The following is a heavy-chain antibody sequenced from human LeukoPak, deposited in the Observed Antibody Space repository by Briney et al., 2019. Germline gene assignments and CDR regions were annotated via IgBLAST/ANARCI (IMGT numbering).Heavy chain of an antibody. D-gene: IGHD6-19*01. CDR2: IYYSGST. Sequence: PSETLSLTCTVSGGSISSYYWSWIRQPPGKGLEWIGYIYYSGSTNYNPSLKSRVTISVDTSKNQFSLKLSSVTAADTAVYYCARVSGYSSGWDNWSDPWGQGTLVTVSS. CDR1: GGSISSYY. V-gene: IGHV4-59*01. J-gene: IGHJ5*02. CDR3: ARVSGYSSGWDNWSDP.